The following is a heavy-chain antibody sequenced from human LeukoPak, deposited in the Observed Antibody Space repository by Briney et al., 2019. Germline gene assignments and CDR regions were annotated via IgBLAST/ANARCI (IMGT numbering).Heavy chain of an antibody. Sequence: SETLSLPCAVYGGSFSGYYWSWIRQPRGKGLEWIGEINHSGSTNYHPSLKRRVTISVDTSKNQFSLKLSSVTAADTAVYYCARGSIAAAGSYYYYYYYGMDVWGQGTTVTVSS. CDR2: INHSGST. J-gene: IGHJ6*02. D-gene: IGHD6-13*01. V-gene: IGHV4-34*01. CDR3: ARGSIAAAGSYYYYYYYGMDV. CDR1: GGSFSGYY.